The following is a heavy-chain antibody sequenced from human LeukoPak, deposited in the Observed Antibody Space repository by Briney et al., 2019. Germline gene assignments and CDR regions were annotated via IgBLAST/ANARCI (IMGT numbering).Heavy chain of an antibody. D-gene: IGHD2-21*02. CDR1: GYTFITYY. Sequence: ASVKVSCQASGYTFITYYMYWVRQAPGQGLEWMGIINPSGGSTSYAQKFQGSVTMTGDTSTSTVYMELSSLRSEDTAVYYCARSRLLLDYWGQGTLVTVSS. CDR2: INPSGGST. J-gene: IGHJ4*02. CDR3: ARSRLLLDY. V-gene: IGHV1-46*01.